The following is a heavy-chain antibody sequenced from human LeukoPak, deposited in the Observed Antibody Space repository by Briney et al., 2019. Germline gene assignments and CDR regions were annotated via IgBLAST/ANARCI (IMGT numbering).Heavy chain of an antibody. J-gene: IGHJ4*02. CDR3: AREGMNIGNYYFDY. V-gene: IGHV3-33*01. CDR2: IWYDGSNK. D-gene: IGHD2/OR15-2a*01. Sequence: GGSLRLSCAASGFTFSSYGMHWVRQAPGKGLEWVAVIWYDGSNKYYADSVKGRFTISRDNSKNTLYLQMNSLRAEDTAVYYCAREGMNIGNYYFDYWGQGTLVTVSS. CDR1: GFTFSSYG.